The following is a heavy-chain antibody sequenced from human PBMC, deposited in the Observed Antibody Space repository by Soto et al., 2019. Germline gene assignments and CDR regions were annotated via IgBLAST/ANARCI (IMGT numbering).Heavy chain of an antibody. D-gene: IGHD3-10*01. CDR2: IYYSGST. CDR3: ARNTYYYGSGRYYKDTCLTHDYYYGMDV. J-gene: IGHJ6*02. Sequence: SETLSLTCTVSGGSISSGGYYWSWIRQHPGKGLEWIGYIYYSGSTYYNPSLKSRVTISVDTSKNQFSLKLSSVTAAGTDVYYCARNTYYYGSGRYYKDTCLTHDYYYGMDVWGQGTTVTVSS. CDR1: GGSISSGGYY. V-gene: IGHV4-31*03.